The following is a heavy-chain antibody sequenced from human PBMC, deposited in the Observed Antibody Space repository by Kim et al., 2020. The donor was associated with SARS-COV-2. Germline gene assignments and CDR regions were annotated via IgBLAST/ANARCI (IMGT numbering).Heavy chain of an antibody. CDR3: ASSFIRGLGDY. V-gene: IGHV4-39*01. CDR1: GGSINNNNYF. Sequence: SETLSLTCTVSGGSINNNNYFWGWIRQTRGKGREWIGTIYYNGNTYYNPSLKSRATISVDTSNNQFFLSLSSVTAADTAVYYCASSFIRGLGDYWGQGTL. D-gene: IGHD3-16*01. CDR2: IYYNGNT. J-gene: IGHJ4*02.